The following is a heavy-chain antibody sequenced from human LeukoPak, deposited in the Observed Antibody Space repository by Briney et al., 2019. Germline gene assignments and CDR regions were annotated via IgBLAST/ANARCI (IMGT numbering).Heavy chain of an antibody. V-gene: IGHV4-4*07. Sequence: SETLSHTCTVSGGSISSYYWSWIRQPAGKGLEWIGRIYTSGSTNYNPSLKSRVTMSVDTSKNQFSLKLSSVTAADTAVYYCAREAVAGRINWFDPWGQGTLVTVSS. CDR3: AREAVAGRINWFDP. J-gene: IGHJ5*02. CDR1: GGSISSYY. CDR2: IYTSGST. D-gene: IGHD6-19*01.